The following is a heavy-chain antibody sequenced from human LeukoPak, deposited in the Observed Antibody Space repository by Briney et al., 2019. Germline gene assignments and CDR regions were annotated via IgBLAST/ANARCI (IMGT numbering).Heavy chain of an antibody. CDR2: ISSSGSTI. Sequence: GGSLRLSCAASGFTFSSYGMHWVRQAPGKGLEWVSYISSSGSTIYYADSVTGRFTISRDNAKNSLYLQMNSLRAEDTAVYYCARDQHIYGSGKGYYGMDVWGKGTTVTVSS. J-gene: IGHJ6*04. V-gene: IGHV3-48*04. CDR1: GFTFSSYG. D-gene: IGHD3-10*01. CDR3: ARDQHIYGSGKGYYGMDV.